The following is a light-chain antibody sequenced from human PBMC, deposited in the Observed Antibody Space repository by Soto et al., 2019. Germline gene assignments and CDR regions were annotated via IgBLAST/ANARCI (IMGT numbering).Light chain of an antibody. J-gene: IGKJ1*01. CDR3: QQYNTYSET. V-gene: IGKV1-5*01. CDR2: DAA. Sequence: DIQMTQSPSTLSASVGDRVTITCRASQSISSWLAWYQQKPGKAPKLLIFDAATLESGVPSRFSESGSATDLTLSINTMQPYDFATYYCQQYNTYSETFGQGTKVEFK. CDR1: QSISSW.